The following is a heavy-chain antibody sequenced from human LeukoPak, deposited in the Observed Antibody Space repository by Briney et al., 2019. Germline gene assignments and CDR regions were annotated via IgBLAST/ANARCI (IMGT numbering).Heavy chain of an antibody. CDR3: AKDREGTSSWMTNYYYYYGMDV. Sequence: ASVRVSCKTSGYTFTDYYVHWVRQAPGQGLEWMGWINPSGGSTSYAQKFQGRVTMTRDTSTSTVYMELSSPRSEDTAVYYCAKDREGTSSWMTNYYYYYGMDVWGQGTTVTVSS. D-gene: IGHD6-13*01. CDR1: GYTFTDYY. V-gene: IGHV1-46*01. CDR2: INPSGGST. J-gene: IGHJ6*02.